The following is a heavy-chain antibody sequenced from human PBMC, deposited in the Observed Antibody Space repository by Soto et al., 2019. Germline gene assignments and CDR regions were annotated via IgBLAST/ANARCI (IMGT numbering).Heavy chain of an antibody. Sequence: SETLSLTCTVSGGSISSYYWSWIRQPPGKGLEWIGYIYYSGSTNYNPSLKSRVNISVDTSKNQFSLKLSSVTAADTAVYYCAREGVPAFYGMDVWGQGTTVTVSS. CDR2: IYYSGST. CDR1: GGSISSYY. V-gene: IGHV4-59*12. CDR3: AREGVPAFYGMDV. J-gene: IGHJ6*02. D-gene: IGHD2-2*01.